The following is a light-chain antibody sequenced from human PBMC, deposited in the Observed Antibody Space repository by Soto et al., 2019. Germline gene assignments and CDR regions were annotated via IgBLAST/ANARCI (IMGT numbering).Light chain of an antibody. V-gene: IGLV2-14*03. CDR2: DVT. Sequence: QSALTQPASVSGSPGQSITISCTGTSNDIGAYNYVSWYQQHPGKAPKLLIYDVTHRPSGVSDRFSGSKSGRTASLTISGLQPEDEADYYCSSYTSIIAVGFGGGTKLTVL. CDR3: SSYTSIIAVG. J-gene: IGLJ2*01. CDR1: SNDIGAYNY.